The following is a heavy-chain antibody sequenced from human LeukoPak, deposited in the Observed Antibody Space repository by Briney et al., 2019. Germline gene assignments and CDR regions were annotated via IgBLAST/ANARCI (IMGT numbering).Heavy chain of an antibody. D-gene: IGHD5-12*01. CDR3: ARDQGYSGYDFEYYFDY. CDR1: GFTFSSYS. J-gene: IGHJ4*02. V-gene: IGHV3-21*01. CDR2: ISSSSSYI. Sequence: PGGSLRLSCAASGFTFSSYSMNWLRPAPGKGLEWVSSISSSSSYIYYADSVKGRFTISRDNAKNSLYLQMNSLRAEDTGVYYCARDQGYSGYDFEYYFDYWGQGTLVTVSS.